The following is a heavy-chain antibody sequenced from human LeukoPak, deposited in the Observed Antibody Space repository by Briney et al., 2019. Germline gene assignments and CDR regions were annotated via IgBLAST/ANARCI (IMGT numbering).Heavy chain of an antibody. CDR3: ARGDPPDILTGRGNAFDI. CDR1: GGSISSYY. Sequence: SETLSLTYTVSGGSISSYYWSWIRQPPGKGLEWIGYIYYSGSTNYNPSLKSRVTISVDTSKNQFSLKLSSVTAADTAVYYCARGDPPDILTGRGNAFDIWGQGTMVTVSS. V-gene: IGHV4-59*08. CDR2: IYYSGST. J-gene: IGHJ3*02. D-gene: IGHD3-9*01.